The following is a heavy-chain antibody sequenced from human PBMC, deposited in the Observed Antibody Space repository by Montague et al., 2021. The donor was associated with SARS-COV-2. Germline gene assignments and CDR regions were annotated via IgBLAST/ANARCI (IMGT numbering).Heavy chain of an antibody. CDR2: IDWDDDN. V-gene: IGHV2-70*04. J-gene: IGHJ4*02. D-gene: IGHD3-9*01. CDR3: SRSYYEILTAYYNPFDY. CDR1: GFSLSTSGMR. Sequence: PALVKPTQTLTLTCTFSGFSLSTSGMRASWFRQPPGKALEWLARIDWDDDNYYSTSLKTRLTISKDTSKNQVVLTMTNMDPVDTATYYCSRSYYEILTAYYNPFDYWGQGTLVTVSS.